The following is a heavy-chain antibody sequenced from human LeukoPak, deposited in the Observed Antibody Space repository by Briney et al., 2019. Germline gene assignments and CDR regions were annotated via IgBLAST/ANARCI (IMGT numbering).Heavy chain of an antibody. CDR1: GYTFTSYG. D-gene: IGHD3-22*01. V-gene: IGHV1-69*13. Sequence: GASVKVSCKASGYTFTSYGISWVRQAPGQGLEWMGGIIPIFGTANYAQKFQGRVTITADESTSTAYMELSSLRSEDTAVYYCARDPKPGSSGYYPFDYWGQGTLVTVSS. CDR3: ARDPKPGSSGYYPFDY. J-gene: IGHJ4*02. CDR2: IIPIFGTA.